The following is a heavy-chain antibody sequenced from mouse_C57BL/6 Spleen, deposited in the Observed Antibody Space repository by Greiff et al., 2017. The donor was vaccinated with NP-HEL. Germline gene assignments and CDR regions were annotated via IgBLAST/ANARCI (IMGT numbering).Heavy chain of an antibody. J-gene: IGHJ2*01. CDR2: ISDGGSYT. CDR3: ARDPSVGYFDY. CDR1: GFTFSSYA. D-gene: IGHD6-1*01. V-gene: IGHV5-4*01. Sequence: EVKLVESGGGLVKPGGSLKLSCAASGFTFSSYAMSWVRQTPEKRLEWVATISDGGSYTYYPDNVKGRFTISRDNAKNNLYLQMSHLKSEDTAMYYCARDPSVGYFDYWGQGTTLTVSS.